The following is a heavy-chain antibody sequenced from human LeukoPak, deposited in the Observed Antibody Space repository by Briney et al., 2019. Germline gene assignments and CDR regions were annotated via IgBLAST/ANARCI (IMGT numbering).Heavy chain of an antibody. CDR3: ALLEADWYFDP. Sequence: SETLSLTCTVSGGSISSYYWSWIRKPAGKGLGWIGRIYPVGSTNYNPSLKSRVTLSVDTSKNQFSLKLSSVTAADTAVYYCALLEADWYFDPWGRGTLVTVSS. D-gene: IGHD1-1*01. J-gene: IGHJ2*01. CDR1: GGSISSYY. V-gene: IGHV4-4*07. CDR2: IYPVGST.